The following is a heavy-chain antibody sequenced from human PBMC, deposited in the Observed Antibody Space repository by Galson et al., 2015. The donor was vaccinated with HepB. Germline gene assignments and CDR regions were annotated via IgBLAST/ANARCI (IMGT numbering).Heavy chain of an antibody. V-gene: IGHV3-53*01. CDR1: GLTVSSNY. J-gene: IGHJ3*02. CDR3: ARSLVVSAANTDAFDI. CDR2: IYDSGSA. D-gene: IGHD2-2*01. Sequence: SLRLSCAASGLTVSSNYMSWVRQAPGKGLEWVSIIYDSGSAYYTGSVKGRFTISRDNSKNALYLQMNSLRAEDTAVYYCARSLVVSAANTDAFDIWGQGTMVTVSS.